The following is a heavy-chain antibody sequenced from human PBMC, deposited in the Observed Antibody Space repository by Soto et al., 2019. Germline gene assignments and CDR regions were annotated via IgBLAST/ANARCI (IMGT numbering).Heavy chain of an antibody. D-gene: IGHD5-18*01. CDR3: ARDGYSYGDYYYGMDV. J-gene: IGHJ6*02. Sequence: QVQLVQSGAEVKKPGSSVKVSCKASGGTFSSYAISWVRQAPEQGLEWMGGIIPIFGTANYAQKFQGRVTITADESTSTAYMELSSLRSEDTAVYYCARDGYSYGDYYYGMDVWGQGTTVTVSS. V-gene: IGHV1-69*01. CDR2: IIPIFGTA. CDR1: GGTFSSYA.